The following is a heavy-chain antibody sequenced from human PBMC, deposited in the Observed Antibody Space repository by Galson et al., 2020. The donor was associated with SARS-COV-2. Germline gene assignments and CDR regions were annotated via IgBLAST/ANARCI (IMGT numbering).Heavy chain of an antibody. CDR2: ITTSSTSG. CDR3: ARDLASGTFYYNYGVDV. CDR1: GFIFESYS. V-gene: IGHV3-21*01. D-gene: IGHD1-26*01. J-gene: IGHJ6*02. Sequence: GGSLRLSCAASGFIFESYSMNWVRQAPGKGLEWVSSITTSSTSGDYADSVKGRFTISRDNAKNSLYLQMNSLRAEDTAVYFCARDLASGTFYYNYGVDVWGQGTTVTVSS.